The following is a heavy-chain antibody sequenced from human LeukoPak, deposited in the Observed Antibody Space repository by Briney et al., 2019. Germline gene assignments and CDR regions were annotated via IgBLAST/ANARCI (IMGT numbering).Heavy chain of an antibody. D-gene: IGHD6-19*01. Sequence: GGSLRLSCSASGFTFSSYAMHWVRQAPGKGLEYVSAISSNGGSTYYADSVKGRFTISRDNSKNTLYLQMSSLRAEDTAVYYCAKDARRTSGWYFFDYWGQGTLVTVSS. V-gene: IGHV3-64D*09. J-gene: IGHJ4*02. CDR3: AKDARRTSGWYFFDY. CDR1: GFTFSSYA. CDR2: ISSNGGST.